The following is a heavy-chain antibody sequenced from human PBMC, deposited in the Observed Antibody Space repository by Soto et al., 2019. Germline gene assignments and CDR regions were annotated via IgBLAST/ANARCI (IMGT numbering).Heavy chain of an antibody. CDR2: IYYSGST. J-gene: IGHJ6*02. CDR1: GGSISIGGYY. V-gene: IGHV4-31*03. D-gene: IGHD3-3*01. Sequence: TLSLTCTVSGGSISIGGYYWSWIRQHPGKGLEWIGYIYYSGSTYYNPSLKSRVTISVDTSKNQFSLKLSSVTAADTAVYYCAXVTYYDFWSGPLYGMDVWGQGTTVTVSS. CDR3: AXVTYYDFWSGPLYGMDV.